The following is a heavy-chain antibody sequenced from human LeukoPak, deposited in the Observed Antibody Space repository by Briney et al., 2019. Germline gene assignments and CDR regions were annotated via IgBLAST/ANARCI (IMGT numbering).Heavy chain of an antibody. Sequence: PSETLSLTCTVSGGSISSGSYYWSWIRQPAGKGLKWIGRIYASGSTNYNPSLKSRVTISVDTSKNQFSLKLSSVTAADTAVYFCARAYSSSWYFNWLDPWGQGTLVTVPS. V-gene: IGHV4-61*02. J-gene: IGHJ5*02. CDR3: ARAYSSSWYFNWLDP. D-gene: IGHD6-13*01. CDR2: IYASGST. CDR1: GGSISSGSYY.